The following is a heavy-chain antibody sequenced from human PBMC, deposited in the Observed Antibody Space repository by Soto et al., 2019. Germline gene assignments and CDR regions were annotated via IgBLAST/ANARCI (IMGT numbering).Heavy chain of an antibody. CDR2: ISSSSSTI. D-gene: IGHD6-19*01. J-gene: IGHJ5*02. CDR3: ARDPYSRGWRVRDNWLDP. CDR1: GFTFSSYS. Sequence: EVQLVESGGGLVQPGGSLRLSCAASGFTFSSYSMNWVRQAPGKGLEWVSYISSSSSTIYYADSVKGRFTIYRDNAKHSLYLQMNSLRDEDTAVYYCARDPYSRGWRVRDNWLDPWGQGTLVTVSS. V-gene: IGHV3-48*02.